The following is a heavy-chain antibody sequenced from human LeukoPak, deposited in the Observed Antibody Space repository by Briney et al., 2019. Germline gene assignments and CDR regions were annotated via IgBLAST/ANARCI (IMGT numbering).Heavy chain of an antibody. Sequence: PSETLSLTCTVSGGSISSSSYYWGWIRQPPGKGLEWIGSIYYGGSTYYNPSLKSRVTISVDTSNNQFSLKLSSVTAADTAVYYCARDQGEGALIYASRWYYFDYWGQGTLVTVSS. CDR1: GGSISSSSYY. D-gene: IGHD6-13*01. V-gene: IGHV4-39*07. J-gene: IGHJ4*02. CDR2: IYYGGST. CDR3: ARDQGEGALIYASRWYYFDY.